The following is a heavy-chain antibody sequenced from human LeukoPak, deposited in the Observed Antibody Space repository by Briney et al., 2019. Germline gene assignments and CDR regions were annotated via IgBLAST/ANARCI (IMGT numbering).Heavy chain of an antibody. CDR2: FDPEDGET. CDR3: ARGPRMEAGFDL. J-gene: IGHJ2*01. CDR1: GYTLTELS. Sequence: GASVKVSCKVSGYTLTELSMHWVRQAPGKGLEWMGGFDPEDGETIYAQKFQGRVTMTRNTSISTTYMELSSLRSEDTAVYYCARGPRMEAGFDLWGRGTLVTVSS. D-gene: IGHD1-1*01. V-gene: IGHV1-24*01.